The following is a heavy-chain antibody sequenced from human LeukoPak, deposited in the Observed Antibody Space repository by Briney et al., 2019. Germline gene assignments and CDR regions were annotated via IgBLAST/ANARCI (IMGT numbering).Heavy chain of an antibody. CDR3: ARRTNCGGDCYSGWYFDL. D-gene: IGHD2-21*02. CDR2: IYPGDSDT. Sequence: GESLKISCKGSGYSFTSYWIGWVRQMPGKGLEWMGIIYPGDSDTRYSPSFQGQVTISADKSISTAYLQWSSLKASDTAMYYCARRTNCGGDCYSGWYFDLWGRGTLVTVSS. CDR1: GYSFTSYW. V-gene: IGHV5-51*01. J-gene: IGHJ2*01.